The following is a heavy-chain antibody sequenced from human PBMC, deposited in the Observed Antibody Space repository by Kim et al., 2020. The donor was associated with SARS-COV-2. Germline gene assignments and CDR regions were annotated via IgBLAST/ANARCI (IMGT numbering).Heavy chain of an antibody. D-gene: IGHD3-3*01. Sequence: GGSLRLSCAASGFTFSSYAMHWVRQAPGKGLEWVAVISYDGSNKYYADSVKGRFTISRDNSKNTLYLQMNSLRAEDTAVYYCARDDHPGTYYDFWSGYYLLLVGFDYWGQGTLVTVSS. J-gene: IGHJ4*02. V-gene: IGHV3-30*04. CDR1: GFTFSSYA. CDR2: ISYDGSNK. CDR3: ARDDHPGTYYDFWSGYYLLLVGFDY.